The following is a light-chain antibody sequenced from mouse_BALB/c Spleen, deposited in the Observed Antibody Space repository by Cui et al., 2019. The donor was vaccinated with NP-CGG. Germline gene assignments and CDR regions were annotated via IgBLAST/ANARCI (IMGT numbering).Light chain of an antibody. J-gene: IGLJ1*01. CDR3: ALWYSNHWV. Sequence: PVVTQESALTTSPGETVTLTCRSSTGAVTTSNYANWVQEKPDHFFTGLIGGTNNRAPGVPARFSGSLIGDKAALTITGAQTEDEAIYFCALWYSNHWVFGGGTKLTVL. V-gene: IGLV1*01. CDR1: TGAVTTSNY. CDR2: GTN.